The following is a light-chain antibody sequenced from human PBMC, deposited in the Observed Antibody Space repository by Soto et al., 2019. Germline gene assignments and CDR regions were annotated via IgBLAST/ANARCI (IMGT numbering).Light chain of an antibody. V-gene: IGKV3-15*01. J-gene: IGKJ5*01. Sequence: MTQSPSTLSASVGDRVTITCRASQSISSWLAWYQQKPGQAPRLLIYGASTRATGIPVRFSGGGSGTECTLTISSLQSEDFAVYYCQQYHKWPITFGQGTRLEIK. CDR2: GAS. CDR1: QSISSW. CDR3: QQYHKWPIT.